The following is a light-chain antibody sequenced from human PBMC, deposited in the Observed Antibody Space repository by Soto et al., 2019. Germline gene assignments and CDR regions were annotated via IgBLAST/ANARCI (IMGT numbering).Light chain of an antibody. V-gene: IGKV3-15*01. CDR3: QQYNNWPPT. CDR2: DAS. CDR1: QSVSSD. J-gene: IGKJ1*01. Sequence: EIVMTQPPGTLSVSPGERATVSCTASQSVSSDLAWYQQKRGQAPRLLIYDASTRATGLPARFSGSGSGTEFTLTISSLQSEDFAVYYCQQYNNWPPTFGQGTKV.